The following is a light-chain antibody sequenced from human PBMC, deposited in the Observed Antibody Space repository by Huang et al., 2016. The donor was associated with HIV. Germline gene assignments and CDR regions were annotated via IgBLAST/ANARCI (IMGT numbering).Light chain of an antibody. V-gene: IGKV1-39*01. Sequence: DIQMTQSPSSLSASVGDRVTITCRASQSIKMYLKWYQVKPGKAPKLLLNAASSLHSGVPSRFSGSGSGTDFTLTISSLQPEDFATYYCRQSHSAPVSFGPGTRVEIK. J-gene: IGKJ3*01. CDR2: AAS. CDR3: RQSHSAPVS. CDR1: QSIKMY.